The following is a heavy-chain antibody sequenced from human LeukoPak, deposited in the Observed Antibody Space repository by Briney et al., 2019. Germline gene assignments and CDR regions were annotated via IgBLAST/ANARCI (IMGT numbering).Heavy chain of an antibody. D-gene: IGHD4-17*01. CDR2: IYYSGST. CDR3: EARPYGDAFDI. J-gene: IGHJ3*02. V-gene: IGHV4-30-4*01. CDR1: GGSISSGDYY. Sequence: PSETLSLTCTVSGGSISSGDYYWSWIRQPPGKGLEWIGYIYYSGSTYYNPSLKSRVTISVDTSKNQFSLKLSSVTAADTAVYYCEARPYGDAFDIWGQGTMVTVSS.